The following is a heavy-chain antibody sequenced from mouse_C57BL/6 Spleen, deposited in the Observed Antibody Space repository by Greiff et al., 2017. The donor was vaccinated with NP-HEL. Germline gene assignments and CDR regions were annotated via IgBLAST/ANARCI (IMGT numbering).Heavy chain of an antibody. CDR3: ASGGAQATYAMDY. CDR2: INPYNGGT. D-gene: IGHD3-2*02. J-gene: IGHJ4*01. Sequence: VHVKQSGPVLVKPGASVKMSCKASGYTFTDYYMNWVKQSHGKSLEWIGVINPYNGGTSYNQKFKGKATLTVDKSSSTAYMELNSLTSEDSAVYYCASGGAQATYAMDYWGQGTSVTVSS. CDR1: GYTFTDYY. V-gene: IGHV1-19*01.